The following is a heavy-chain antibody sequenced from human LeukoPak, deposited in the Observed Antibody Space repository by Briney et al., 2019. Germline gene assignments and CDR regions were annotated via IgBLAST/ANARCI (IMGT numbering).Heavy chain of an antibody. CDR3: AKKIEMATISHFDY. CDR1: GFTFSSYA. CDR2: ISDSGGST. D-gene: IGHD5-24*01. V-gene: IGHV3-23*01. J-gene: IGHJ4*02. Sequence: GGSLRLSCAASGFTFSSYAISWVRQAPGKGLELVSAISDSGGSTYYADSVKGRFTISRDNSKNTLCLQMNSLRAEDTAVYYCAKKIEMATISHFDYWGQGTLVTVSS.